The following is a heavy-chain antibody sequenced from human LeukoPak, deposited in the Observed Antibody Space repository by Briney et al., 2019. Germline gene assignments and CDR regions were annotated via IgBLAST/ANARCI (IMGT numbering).Heavy chain of an antibody. CDR2: IYHSGPS. D-gene: IGHD3-10*01. V-gene: IGHV4-59*01. CDR3: AKAAKFYYGSQTYYYFDY. Sequence: NASETLSLTCTVSSASISTYYWSWIRQPPGKGLEWIGYIYHSGPSNYNPSLKSRVAMLVDTSKSQFSLSLTSVTTADTAVYCCAKAAKFYYGSQTYYYFDYWGQGILVTVSS. J-gene: IGHJ4*02. CDR1: SASISTYY.